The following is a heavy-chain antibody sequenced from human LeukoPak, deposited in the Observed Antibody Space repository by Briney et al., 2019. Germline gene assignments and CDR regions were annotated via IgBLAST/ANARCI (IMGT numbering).Heavy chain of an antibody. CDR1: GSSFTNHW. V-gene: IGHV5-51*01. Sequence: GESLKISCKSSGSSFTNHWIGWVRQMPGKGLEWMGVIYPGDSHTRYSPSFQGQVTISADKSISTAYLQWSSLKASDTAMYYCARRDYYGSGSYYGNFDYWGQGTLVTVSS. J-gene: IGHJ4*02. CDR3: ARRDYYGSGSYYGNFDY. D-gene: IGHD3-10*01. CDR2: IYPGDSHT.